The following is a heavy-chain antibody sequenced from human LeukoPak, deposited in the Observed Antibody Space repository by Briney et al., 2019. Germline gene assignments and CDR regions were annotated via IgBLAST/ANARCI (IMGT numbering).Heavy chain of an antibody. CDR3: AKDSVSGDGYWDFDY. D-gene: IGHD5-24*01. Sequence: GGSLRLSCAASGFIFSPYAMRWVRQAPGKGLEGVAGIAGGDDRFYAESVRGRFSISRDNSKNTVDLQMNSLRVEDAAVYYCAKDSVSGDGYWDFDYWGQGPLVTVPS. CDR1: GFIFSPYA. CDR2: IAGGDDR. V-gene: IGHV3-23*01. J-gene: IGHJ4*02.